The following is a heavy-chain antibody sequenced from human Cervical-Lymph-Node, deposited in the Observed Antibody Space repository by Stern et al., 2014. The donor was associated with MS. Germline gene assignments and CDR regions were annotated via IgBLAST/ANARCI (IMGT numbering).Heavy chain of an antibody. D-gene: IGHD2-8*01. CDR2: IWHDKNNN. J-gene: IGHJ4*02. CDR1: GFTFSSPV. CDR3: VREDGDFDY. Sequence: QVQLVQSGGGVVQPGGSLRLSCAASGFTFSSPVMHWVRQAPGKGLEWVASIWHDKNNNAYAYSVKSRFAISRGNSNNTLSLQMNSLRAEDTAVYYCVREDGDFDYWGQGTLVTVSS. V-gene: IGHV3-30*09.